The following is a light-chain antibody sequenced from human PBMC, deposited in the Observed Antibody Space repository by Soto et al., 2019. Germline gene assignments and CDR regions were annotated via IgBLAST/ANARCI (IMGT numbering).Light chain of an antibody. CDR1: SGHSSYA. CDR3: QTWGNGIQV. CDR2: LNSDGSH. Sequence: QLVLTQSPSASASLGASVKLTCTLSSGHSSYAIAWHQQQPEKGPRYLMKLNSDGSHSKGDGIPDRFSGCSSGAERYLTISSLQSGDEAYYYCQTWGNGIQVFGGGTKLTVL. J-gene: IGLJ2*01. V-gene: IGLV4-69*01.